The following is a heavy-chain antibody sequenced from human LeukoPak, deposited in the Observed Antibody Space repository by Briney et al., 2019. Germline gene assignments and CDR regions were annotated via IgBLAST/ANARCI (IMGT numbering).Heavy chain of an antibody. V-gene: IGHV3-7*01. CDR2: IKQDGSEK. Sequence: RGSLRLSCAASGFTFSSYWMNWVRQAPGKGLEWVANIKQDGSEKYYVDSVKGRFTISRDNAKSSLYLQMNSLRAEDTAVYYCTFYSGSNVHWGQGTLVTVSS. D-gene: IGHD1-26*01. CDR3: TFYSGSNVH. CDR1: GFTFSSYW. J-gene: IGHJ1*01.